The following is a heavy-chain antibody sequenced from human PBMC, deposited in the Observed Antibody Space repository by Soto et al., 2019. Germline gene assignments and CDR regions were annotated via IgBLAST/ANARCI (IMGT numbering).Heavy chain of an antibody. Sequence: SSANVSCKDSGGTSSSLAIRWARQVPGQGPEWRGGLIPTFGTANYAQKSQGRVTITADKSTSKAYMELSSLRSEDTAVYYCAKDNTPGYCSSTSCYNRCYYYGMDVWGQGNTVTVSS. J-gene: IGHJ6*02. CDR1: GGTSSSLA. CDR2: LIPTFGTA. V-gene: IGHV1-69*06. D-gene: IGHD2-2*02. CDR3: AKDNTPGYCSSTSCYNRCYYYGMDV.